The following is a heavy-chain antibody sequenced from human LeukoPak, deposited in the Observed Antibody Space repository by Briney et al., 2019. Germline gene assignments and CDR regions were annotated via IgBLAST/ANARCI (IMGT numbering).Heavy chain of an antibody. CDR2: IKHDGSEK. CDR3: ATDRGWRTSGYYLYYLDH. V-gene: IGHV3-7*01. Sequence: PGGSLTLSCAASGCIFTNYFMSWVRQAQGKGLEWVASIKHDGSEKYYVDSVRGRFTLSRDHTMNSLYLQMSRLSAEDTAVYYCATDRGWRTSGYYLYYLDHWGQGPLVPYSS. CDR1: GCIFTNYF. J-gene: IGHJ4*02. D-gene: IGHD3-3*01.